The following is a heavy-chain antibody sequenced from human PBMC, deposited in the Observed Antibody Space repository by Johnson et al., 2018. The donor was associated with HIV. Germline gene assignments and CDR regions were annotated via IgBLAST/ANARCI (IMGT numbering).Heavy chain of an antibody. Sequence: VQLVESGGGLVQPGGSLILSCAASGFTFSSYDMHWVRQATGKGLEWVSAIGSTGDTYYPGSVQGRLTISRDNSKNTLYLQINSLRADDTAVYFCVRDFRSVGTTDASDIWGQGTMITVSS. D-gene: IGHD1/OR15-1a*01. V-gene: IGHV3-13*01. CDR1: GFTFSSYD. CDR2: IGSTGDT. J-gene: IGHJ3*02. CDR3: VRDFRSVGTTDASDI.